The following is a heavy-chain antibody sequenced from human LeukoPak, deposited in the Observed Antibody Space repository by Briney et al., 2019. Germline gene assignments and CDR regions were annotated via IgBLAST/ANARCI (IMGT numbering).Heavy chain of an antibody. CDR2: INSGGDDT. D-gene: IGHD3-10*01. J-gene: IGHJ6*03. CDR3: ARGGIPTGPYYYFYYMDV. Sequence: GGSLRLSCAASGFTFSTYSMSWVRQAPGKGLEWVSSINSGGDDTYYAVSVKGRFTSSRDNSRNTLYLQMNSLRGEDAAVYSCARGGIPTGPYYYFYYMDVWGKGTAVAVSS. CDR1: GFTFSTYS. V-gene: IGHV3-23*01.